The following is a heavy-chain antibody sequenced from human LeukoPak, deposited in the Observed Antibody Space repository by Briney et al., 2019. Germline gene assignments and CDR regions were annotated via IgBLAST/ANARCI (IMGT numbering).Heavy chain of an antibody. V-gene: IGHV4-38-2*02. CDR3: ARYVLRYFGIDSKRNNWFDP. D-gene: IGHD3-9*01. J-gene: IGHJ5*02. Sequence: SETLSLTCTVSGYSISSGYYWGWIRQPPGKGLEWIGSIYHSGSTYYNPSLKSRVTISVDTSKNQFSLKLSSVTAADTAVYYCARYVLRYFGIDSKRNNWFDPWGQGTLVTVSS. CDR2: IYHSGST. CDR1: GYSISSGYY.